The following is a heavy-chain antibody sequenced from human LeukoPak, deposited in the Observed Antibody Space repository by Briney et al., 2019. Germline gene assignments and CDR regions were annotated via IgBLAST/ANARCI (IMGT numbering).Heavy chain of an antibody. D-gene: IGHD3-10*02. CDR3: AELGITMIGGV. CDR2: ISSSGSTI. Sequence: GGSLRLSCVGSGFTFSIYWIHWVRQAPGKGLEWVSYISSSGSTIYYADSVKGRFTISRDNAKNSLYLQMNSLRAEDTAVYYCAELGITMIGGVWGKGTTVTISS. CDR1: GFTFSIYW. V-gene: IGHV3-48*03. J-gene: IGHJ6*04.